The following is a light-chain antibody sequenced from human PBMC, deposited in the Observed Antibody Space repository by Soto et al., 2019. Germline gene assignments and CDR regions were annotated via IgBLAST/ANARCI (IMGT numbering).Light chain of an antibody. CDR1: QNIASY. J-gene: IGKJ1*01. CDR2: AAS. CDR3: QQNFNVPRT. Sequence: DIQMTQSPSSLSASVGDRVTITCRASQNIASYLNWDQQRPGKAPELLIYAASSLQSGVPLRFSGSGSGTEFTLTFDSLQPEDFASYYCQQNFNVPRTFGQGTKVEI. V-gene: IGKV1-39*01.